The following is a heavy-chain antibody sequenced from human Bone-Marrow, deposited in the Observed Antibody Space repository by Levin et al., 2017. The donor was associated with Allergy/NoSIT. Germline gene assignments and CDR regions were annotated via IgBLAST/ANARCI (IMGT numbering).Heavy chain of an antibody. J-gene: IGHJ5*02. CDR1: GYTFTHYG. Sequence: PGESLKISCRAFGYTFTHYGISWVRQAPGQGLEWMGWISGYNGDTNSTQQFQGRVTMTTDTSTDTAYLEMRSLRSDDTAVYFCARDPVIIQSPLEHTWLDPWGQGTLVTVSS. CDR2: ISGYNGDT. V-gene: IGHV1-18*01. D-gene: IGHD3-22*01. CDR3: ARDPVIIQSPLEHTWLDP.